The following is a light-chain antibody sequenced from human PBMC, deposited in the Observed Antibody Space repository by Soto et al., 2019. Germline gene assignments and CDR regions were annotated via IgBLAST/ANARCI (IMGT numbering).Light chain of an antibody. Sequence: QSVLTQPASVSGSPGQSITFSCSGTSSDVGFSNYVSWYQQHPGEAPQLIIYDVSYRPSGVSNRSSGYKSGNTASLTISGLQVGDEADYFCSSYTSRAPGVVFRGGTKLTVL. CDR1: SSDVGFSNY. V-gene: IGLV2-14*03. J-gene: IGLJ2*01. CDR2: DVS. CDR3: SSYTSRAPGVV.